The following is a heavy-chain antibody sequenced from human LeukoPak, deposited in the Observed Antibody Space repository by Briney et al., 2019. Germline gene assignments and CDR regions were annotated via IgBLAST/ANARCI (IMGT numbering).Heavy chain of an antibody. Sequence: GESLKISCKGSGYSFTNYRIGWVRQMPGKGLEWMGIIYPIDSDTRYSPSFRGQVTFSADKSISTAYLQWSSLKASDTAMYYCARPSAYGEDAFDVWGQGTMVTVSS. CDR2: IYPIDSDT. CDR1: GYSFTNYR. V-gene: IGHV5-51*01. CDR3: ARPSAYGEDAFDV. J-gene: IGHJ3*01. D-gene: IGHD2-21*01.